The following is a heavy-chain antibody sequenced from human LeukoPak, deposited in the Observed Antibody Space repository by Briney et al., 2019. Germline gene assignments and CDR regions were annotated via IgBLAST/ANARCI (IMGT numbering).Heavy chain of an antibody. CDR3: ASYSYYYDSSGYFDY. J-gene: IGHJ4*02. D-gene: IGHD3-22*01. CDR2: IYYSGST. CDR1: GGPISSGDYY. Sequence: SETLSLTCTVSGGPISSGDYYWSWIRQPPGKGLEWIGYIYYSGSTNYNPSLKSRVTISVDTSKNQFSLKLSSVTAADTAVYYCASYSYYYDSSGYFDYWGQGTLVTVSS. V-gene: IGHV4-61*08.